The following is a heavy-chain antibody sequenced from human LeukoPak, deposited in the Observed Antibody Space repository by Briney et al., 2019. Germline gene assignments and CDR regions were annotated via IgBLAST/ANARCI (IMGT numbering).Heavy chain of an antibody. CDR1: GGSISSYY. D-gene: IGHD6-6*01. Sequence: SETLSLTCTVSGGSISSYYWGWIRQPPGKGLEWIGSIYYSGSTYYNPSLKSRVTISVDTSKNQFSLKLSSVTAADTAVYYCATEPRTARPSYYGMDVWGQGTTVTASS. V-gene: IGHV4-39*02. CDR2: IYYSGST. CDR3: ATEPRTARPSYYGMDV. J-gene: IGHJ6*02.